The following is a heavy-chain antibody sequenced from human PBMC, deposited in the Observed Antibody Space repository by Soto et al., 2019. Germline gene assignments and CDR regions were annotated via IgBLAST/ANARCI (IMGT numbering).Heavy chain of an antibody. Sequence: SETLSLTCAVSGGSISSGVYYWIWIRPPPGQVLEWIGYIYYSGSTNYNPSLKSRVTISVDTSKNQFSLKLSSVTAADTAVYYCARGRGYCSGGSCYSSSLDYWGQGTLVTVSS. CDR1: GGSISSGVYY. CDR2: IYYSGST. V-gene: IGHV4-61*08. CDR3: ARGRGYCSGGSCYSSSLDY. D-gene: IGHD2-15*01. J-gene: IGHJ4*02.